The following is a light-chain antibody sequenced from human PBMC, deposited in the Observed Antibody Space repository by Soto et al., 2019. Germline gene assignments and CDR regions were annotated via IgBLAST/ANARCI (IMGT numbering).Light chain of an antibody. CDR3: CSYAGRPRYV. CDR1: SSDVGYYNY. CDR2: DVS. V-gene: IGLV2-11*01. Sequence: QSALTQPRSVSGSPGQSVTISCTGTSSDVGYYNYVSWYQQHPGKAPKVMIYDVSERPSGVPDRFAGSKSGNTASLTISGLPDEDEADYYCCSYAGRPRYVFGTGTKLTVL. J-gene: IGLJ1*01.